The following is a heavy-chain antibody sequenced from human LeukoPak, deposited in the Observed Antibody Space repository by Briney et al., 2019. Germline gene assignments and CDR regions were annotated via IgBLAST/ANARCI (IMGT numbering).Heavy chain of an antibody. V-gene: IGHV4-30-4*08. CDR3: AREVVVVPAAISNYYYYMDV. J-gene: IGHJ6*03. D-gene: IGHD2-2*01. CDR2: IYYSGST. CDR1: GGSISSGDYY. Sequence: PSETLSLTCTVSGGSISSGDYYRSWIRQPPGKGLEWIGYIYYSGSTYYNPSLKSRVTISVDTSKNQFSLKLSSVTAADTAVYYCAREVVVVPAAISNYYYYMDVRGKGTTVTVSS.